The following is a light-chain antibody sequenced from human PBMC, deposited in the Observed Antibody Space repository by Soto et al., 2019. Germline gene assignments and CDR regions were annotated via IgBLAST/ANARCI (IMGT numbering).Light chain of an antibody. CDR2: DAS. CDR1: QSVSTY. J-gene: IGKJ4*01. V-gene: IGKV3-11*01. CDR3: QHRSRWPPGDT. Sequence: EVVLTQSPATLSLSPGERATLSCRASQSVSTYLAWYQHKPGQAPRLLIYDASIRATGTPARFSGGGSGTDFTLTISSLAPEDLAVYYCQHRSRWPPGDTFGGGTKVEIK.